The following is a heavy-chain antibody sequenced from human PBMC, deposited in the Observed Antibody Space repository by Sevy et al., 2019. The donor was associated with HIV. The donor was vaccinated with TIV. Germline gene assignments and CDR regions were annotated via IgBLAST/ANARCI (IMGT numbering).Heavy chain of an antibody. Sequence: ASVKVSCKASGYTFASEGISWVRQAPGQGLEWMGWIGAYNGNANSAQKLQGRVTMTTDPSTSKAYMELSSLRSDDTAIYYCARVPTYYYVSATYFESWGQGTLVTVSS. CDR2: IGAYNGNA. CDR3: ARVPTYYYVSATYFES. CDR1: GYTFASEG. D-gene: IGHD3-10*02. V-gene: IGHV1-18*01. J-gene: IGHJ4*02.